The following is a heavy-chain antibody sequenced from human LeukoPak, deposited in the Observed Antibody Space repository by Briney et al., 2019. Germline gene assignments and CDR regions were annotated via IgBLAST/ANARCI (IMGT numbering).Heavy chain of an antibody. CDR2: LNPSGGSS. J-gene: IGHJ6*02. CDR1: GYTVTSYY. D-gene: IGHD5-24*01. V-gene: IGHV1-46*01. CDR3: ASVYKHGMDV. Sequence: ASVKISCKASGYTVTSYYMHWVRQAPGQGLEWMAILNPSGGSSNYAQKFQGRATLTRATSTGTVYMELSSLRSEDTAVYYCASVYKHGMDVWGQGTTVIVSS.